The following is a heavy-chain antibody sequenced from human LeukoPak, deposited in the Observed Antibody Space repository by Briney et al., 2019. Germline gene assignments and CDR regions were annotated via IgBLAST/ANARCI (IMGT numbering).Heavy chain of an antibody. CDR1: GYTLTELS. J-gene: IGHJ4*02. D-gene: IGHD6-19*01. CDR2: FDPEDGET. V-gene: IGHV1-24*01. Sequence: GASVKVSCKVSGYTLTELSMHWVRQAPGKGLEWMGGFDPEDGETIYAQKFQGRVTMTEDTSTDTAYMELSSLRSEDTAVYYCATDPAVAGPFDYWGQGTLVTVSS. CDR3: ATDPAVAGPFDY.